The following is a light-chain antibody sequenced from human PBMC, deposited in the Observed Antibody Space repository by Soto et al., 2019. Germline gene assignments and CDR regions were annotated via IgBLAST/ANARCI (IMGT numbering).Light chain of an antibody. CDR1: SSDIGGYNS. CDR3: CSYAGSYV. Sequence: QSALTQPPSASGSPGQSVTISCTGTSSDIGGYNSVSWYQQHPGKAPRLMIYEVYSRPPGVSNRFSGSKSGNTASLTISGLQAEYEADYYCCSYAGSYVFGTGTKLTVL. CDR2: EVY. V-gene: IGLV2-8*01. J-gene: IGLJ1*01.